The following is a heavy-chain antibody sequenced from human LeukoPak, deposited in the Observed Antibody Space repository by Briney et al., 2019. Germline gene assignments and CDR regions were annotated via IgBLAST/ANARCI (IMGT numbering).Heavy chain of an antibody. D-gene: IGHD3-10*01. CDR3: ARVGWFGGFYFDY. CDR2: ISSGGSTI. Sequence: HPGGSLRLSCVASGITFSSSWMNWVRQAPGKGLEWVSYISSGGSTIYYADSVKGRFTISRDNAKNSLYLQMNSLRAEDTAVYHCARVGWFGGFYFDYWGQGILVTVSS. V-gene: IGHV3-48*04. J-gene: IGHJ4*02. CDR1: GITFSSSW.